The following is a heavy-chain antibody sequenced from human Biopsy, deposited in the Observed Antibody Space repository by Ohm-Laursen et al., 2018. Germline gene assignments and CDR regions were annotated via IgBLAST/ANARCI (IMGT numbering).Heavy chain of an antibody. V-gene: IGHV3-48*01. D-gene: IGHD2-15*01. J-gene: IGHJ4*02. CDR2: VSSGSSPI. CDR1: GFSFSIYG. CDR3: ARAYPPPGRRLVVVAGDFDC. Sequence: SLRLSCAASGFSFSIYGMHWVRQAPGKGLEWVSFVSSGSSPIYYADSVRGRFTISRDDAKNSLYLQMNSLRAEDTAVYYCARAYPPPGRRLVVVAGDFDCWGQGTRVTVSS.